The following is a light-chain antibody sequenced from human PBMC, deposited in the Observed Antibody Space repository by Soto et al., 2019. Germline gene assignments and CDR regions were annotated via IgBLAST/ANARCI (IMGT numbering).Light chain of an antibody. CDR1: SGHSTYA. V-gene: IGLV4-69*01. J-gene: IGLJ3*02. CDR2: VNSDGSH. CDR3: QTGGTGTSWV. Sequence: QLVLTQSPSASASLGASVKLTCTLNSGHSTYAIAWHQQQPEKGPRYLMKVNSDGSHSKGDGIPDRFSGSSSGAERYLTISSLQSEDEADYYCQTGGTGTSWVFGGGTKVTVL.